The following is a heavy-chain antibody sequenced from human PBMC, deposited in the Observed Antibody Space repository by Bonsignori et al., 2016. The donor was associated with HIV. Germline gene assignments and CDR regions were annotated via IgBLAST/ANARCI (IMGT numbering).Heavy chain of an antibody. CDR1: GFTFVSYE. CDR3: ARPNSTFWGSGRGDGFRL. Sequence: ASVKVSCKASGFTFVSYEMHWVRQAPGQGLEWMGMINSATGITTYTQKLQDRVTMTKDTSTSTVYVELRRLRSADTAMYYCARPNSTFWGSGRGDGFRLWGQGTMVTVSS. D-gene: IGHD7-27*01. V-gene: IGHV1-46*04. CDR2: INSATGIT. J-gene: IGHJ3*01.